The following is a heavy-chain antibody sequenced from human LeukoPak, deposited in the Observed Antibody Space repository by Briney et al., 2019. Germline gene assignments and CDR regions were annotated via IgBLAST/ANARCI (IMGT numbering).Heavy chain of an antibody. V-gene: IGHV3-21*01. CDR2: ISTSSSYI. Sequence: GGSMRLSCAASGFTFSSYTMNWVRQAPGKGLEWVSSISTSSSYIYYADSVKGRFTISRDNAKNSLYLQMNSLRAEDTALYYCARDGDTVLTRGYYYYMDVWGKGTTVTVSS. CDR1: GFTFSSYT. D-gene: IGHD4-23*01. J-gene: IGHJ6*03. CDR3: ARDGDTVLTRGYYYYMDV.